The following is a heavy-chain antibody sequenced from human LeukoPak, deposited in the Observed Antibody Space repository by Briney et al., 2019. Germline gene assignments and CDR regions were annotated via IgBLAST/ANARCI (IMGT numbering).Heavy chain of an antibody. CDR1: GGSISSSSYY. CDR3: ARHVKPTIYYYYYYMDV. J-gene: IGHJ6*03. D-gene: IGHD5-24*01. Sequence: PSETLSLTCTVSGGSISSSSYYWGWIRQPPGKGLEWIGSIYYSGSTYYNPSLKSRVTISVDTSKNQFSLKLSSVTAADTAVYYFARHVKPTIYYYYYYMDVWGKGTTVTISS. CDR2: IYYSGST. V-gene: IGHV4-39*01.